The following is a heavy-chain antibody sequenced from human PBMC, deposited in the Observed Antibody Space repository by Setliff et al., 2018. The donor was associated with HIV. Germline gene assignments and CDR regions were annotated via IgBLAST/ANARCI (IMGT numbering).Heavy chain of an antibody. V-gene: IGHV3-33*06. CDR3: AKVPSQKYNFGPNDF. CDR2: IWFDGSNR. CDR1: GFTFNNYG. Sequence: GGSLRLSCVGSGFTFNNYGMHWVRQAAGKGLEWVATIWFDGSNRYYADSVKGRFTISRDNSKNTLYLQMNSLRAEDTAMYYCAKVPSQKYNFGPNDFWGQGTLVTVSS. J-gene: IGHJ1*01. D-gene: IGHD5-18*01.